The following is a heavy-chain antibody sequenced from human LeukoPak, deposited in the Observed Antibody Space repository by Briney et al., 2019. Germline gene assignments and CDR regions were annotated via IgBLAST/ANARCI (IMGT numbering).Heavy chain of an antibody. J-gene: IGHJ4*02. CDR2: SYYSGST. CDR1: GGSISSGDYY. V-gene: IGHV4-30-4*08. CDR3: ASGSWHYFRGLYY. D-gene: IGHD2/OR15-2a*01. Sequence: SETLSLTCTVSGGSISSGDYYWSWLRQPPGTGLEWFGYSYYSGSTYYNPSLKSRVTISVDTSKNQFSLKLSSVTAADTAVYYCASGSWHYFRGLYYWGQGTLVTVSS.